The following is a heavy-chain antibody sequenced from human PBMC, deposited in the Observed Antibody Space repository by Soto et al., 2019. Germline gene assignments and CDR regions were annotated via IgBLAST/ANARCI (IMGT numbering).Heavy chain of an antibody. CDR3: VRYCSTTKCPFDY. D-gene: IGHD2-2*01. CDR2: IYYSGNT. CDR1: GGSISSGGSY. J-gene: IGHJ4*02. V-gene: IGHV4-30-4*01. Sequence: QVQLQESGPGLVKPSQTLSLTCTVSGGSISSGGSYWGWIRQPPGKGLEWIGYIYYSGNTYFNPSLKSRVTLSVDTSKHQFSLNLSSVTAADTAVYYCVRYCSTTKCPFDYWGQGTLVTVSS.